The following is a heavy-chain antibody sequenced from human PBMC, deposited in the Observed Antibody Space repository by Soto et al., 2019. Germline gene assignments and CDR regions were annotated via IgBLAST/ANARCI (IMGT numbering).Heavy chain of an antibody. CDR1: GVSITPYF. CDR2: IYASGRT. D-gene: IGHD3-9*01. CDR3: ARHFDVDPSLDQYYFDL. J-gene: IGHJ2*01. V-gene: IGHV4-4*07. Sequence: QVQLQESGPGLVKPSETLSLTSTVSGVSITPYFWSWIRQPAGKAPEWVGHIYASGRTTYNPSLKSRVTMFVSQTQVSLRLTSVTAADTAVYYCARHFDVDPSLDQYYFDLWGRGALVTVSS.